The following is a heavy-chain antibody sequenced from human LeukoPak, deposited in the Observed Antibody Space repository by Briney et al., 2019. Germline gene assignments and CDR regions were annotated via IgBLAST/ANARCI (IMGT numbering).Heavy chain of an antibody. D-gene: IGHD6-19*01. J-gene: IGHJ4*02. Sequence: ASVKVSCKASGGTFSSYAISWVRQAPGQGLEWMGRIIPIFGTANYAQKFQGRVTITTDESTSTAYMELSSLRSEDTAVYYCARERAVAGTNHYDYWGQGTLVTVSS. CDR2: IIPIFGTA. CDR3: ARERAVAGTNHYDY. V-gene: IGHV1-69*05. CDR1: GGTFSSYA.